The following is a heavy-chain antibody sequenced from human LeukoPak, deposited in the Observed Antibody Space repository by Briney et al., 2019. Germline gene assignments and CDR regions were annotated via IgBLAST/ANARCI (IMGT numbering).Heavy chain of an antibody. J-gene: IGHJ4*02. Sequence: PGGSLRLSCAASGFTFSTYSMNWVRQAPGKGLEWVSYIRSSASIIYYADSVKGRFTISRDNSKNTLYLQMNSLRAEDTAVYYCADNMIVVALAGYWGQGTLVTVSS. CDR1: GFTFSTYS. D-gene: IGHD3-22*01. CDR3: ADNMIVVALAGY. CDR2: IRSSASII. V-gene: IGHV3-48*01.